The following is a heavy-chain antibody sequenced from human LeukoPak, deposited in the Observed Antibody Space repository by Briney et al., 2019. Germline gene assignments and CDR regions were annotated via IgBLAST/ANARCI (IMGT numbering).Heavy chain of an antibody. CDR2: IYPGDSDT. CDR1: GYSFTSYW. D-gene: IGHD2-15*01. V-gene: IGHV5-51*01. CDR3: ARHGLNCSGGSCYPYYFDY. J-gene: IGHJ4*02. Sequence: GESLKISCKGSGYSFTSYWIGWVRQMPGKGLEWMGIIYPGDSDTRYSPSFQGQVTISADKSISTAYLQWSSLKASDTAMYYCARHGLNCSGGSCYPYYFDYWGQGTLVTVSS.